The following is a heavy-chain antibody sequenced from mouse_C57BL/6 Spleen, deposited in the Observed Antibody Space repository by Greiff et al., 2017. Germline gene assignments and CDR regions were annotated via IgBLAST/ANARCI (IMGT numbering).Heavy chain of an antibody. CDR1: GYAFSSSW. V-gene: IGHV1-82*01. J-gene: IGHJ4*01. CDR3: ARSYGYDGDYYAMDY. Sequence: VQLVESGPELVKPGASVKISCKASGYAFSSSWMNWVKQRPGKGLEWIGRIYPGDGDTNYNGKFKGKATLTADKSSSTAYMQLSSLTSEDSAVYFCARSYGYDGDYYAMDYWGQGTSVTVSS. D-gene: IGHD2-2*01. CDR2: IYPGDGDT.